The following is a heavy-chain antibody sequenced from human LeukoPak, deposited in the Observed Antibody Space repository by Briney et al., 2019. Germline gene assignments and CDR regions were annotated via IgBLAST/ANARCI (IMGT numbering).Heavy chain of an antibody. Sequence: GGSLRLSCAASGFTFSSYHMNWVRQAPGKGLEWVSYISSSSGTIYYADSLKGRFTTSRDNAKNSLYLQMNSLRTEDTALYYCAKDPRPYGSGRPYYYGIDVGGQGTSVTV. V-gene: IGHV3-48*01. J-gene: IGHJ6*01. CDR2: ISSSSGTI. CDR3: AKDPRPYGSGRPYYYGIDV. D-gene: IGHD3-10*01. CDR1: GFTFSSYH.